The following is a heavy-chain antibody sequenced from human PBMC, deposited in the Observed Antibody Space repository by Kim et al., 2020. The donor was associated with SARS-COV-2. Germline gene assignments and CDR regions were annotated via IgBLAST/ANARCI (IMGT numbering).Heavy chain of an antibody. CDR1: GGSFSGYY. CDR3: ARGWDSSGYYVWDAFDI. D-gene: IGHD3-22*01. Sequence: SETLSLTCAVYGGSFSGYYWSWIRQPPGKGLEWIGEINHSGSTNYNPSLKSRVTISVDTSKNQFSLKLSSVTAADTAVYYCARGWDSSGYYVWDAFDIWG. CDR2: INHSGST. V-gene: IGHV4-34*01. J-gene: IGHJ3*02.